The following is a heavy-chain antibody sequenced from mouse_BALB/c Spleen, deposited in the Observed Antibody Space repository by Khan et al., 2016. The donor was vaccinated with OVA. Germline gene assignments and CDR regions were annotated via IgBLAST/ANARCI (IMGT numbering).Heavy chain of an antibody. CDR3: AREGAYYRSDGWFSY. CDR1: GYTFTTYT. V-gene: IGHV1-4*01. D-gene: IGHD2-14*01. Sequence: QVQLQQSGAELARPGASVKMSCKASGYTFTTYTMRWVQQRPGQGLEWIGYINPSNGYTNYNQKFKDKSTLTAEKSSSTAYMQLSSLTSDYSAVYYCAREGAYYRSDGWFSYWGQGTLVTVSA. CDR2: INPSNGYT. J-gene: IGHJ3*01.